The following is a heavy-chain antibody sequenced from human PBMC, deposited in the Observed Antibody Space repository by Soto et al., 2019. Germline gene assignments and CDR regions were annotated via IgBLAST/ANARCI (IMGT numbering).Heavy chain of an antibody. V-gene: IGHV4-39*02. J-gene: IGHJ5*02. Sequence: PSETLSLTCTVSGGSISSSSYYWGWIRQPPGKGLEWIGSIYYSGSTYYNPSLKSRVTISVDTSKNQFSLKLSSVTAADTAVYYCAREIAASCSIWFDPWGQGTLVTVSS. CDR1: GGSISSSSYY. CDR3: AREIAASCSIWFDP. D-gene: IGHD2-2*01. CDR2: IYYSGST.